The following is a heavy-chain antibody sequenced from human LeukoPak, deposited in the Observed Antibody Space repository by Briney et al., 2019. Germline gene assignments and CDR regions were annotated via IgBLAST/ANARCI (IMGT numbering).Heavy chain of an antibody. CDR3: ANEKTLTFDY. J-gene: IGHJ4*02. D-gene: IGHD3-9*01. Sequence: GGSLSLSCAASGFTFHDYTMHWVRQAPGKGLEWLSLITRDALSTYYADSVKSRFTISRDNSKNSLYLQMNNLRTEDTALYFCANEKTLTFDYWGRGTLVTVSS. V-gene: IGHV3-43*01. CDR2: ITRDALST. CDR1: GFTFHDYT.